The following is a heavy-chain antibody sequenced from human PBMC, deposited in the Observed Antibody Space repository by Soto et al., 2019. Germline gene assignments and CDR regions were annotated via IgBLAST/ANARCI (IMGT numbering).Heavy chain of an antibody. J-gene: IGHJ4*02. Sequence: PGGSLRLSCAASGFDFSTSTMNWVRQAPGKGLEWVSSMSRSSGFIHYADSVKGRFTISGDNTNNTLSLQMNSLRADDTAVYYCARGKGWLQFVSGGQGTLVTVSS. CDR2: MSRSSGFI. CDR3: ARGKGWLQFVS. V-gene: IGHV3-21*01. CDR1: GFDFSTST. D-gene: IGHD5-12*01.